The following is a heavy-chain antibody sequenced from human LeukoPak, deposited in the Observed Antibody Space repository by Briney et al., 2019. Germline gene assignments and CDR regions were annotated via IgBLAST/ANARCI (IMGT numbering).Heavy chain of an antibody. D-gene: IGHD3-22*01. V-gene: IGHV4-34*01. J-gene: IGHJ4*02. CDR2: INHSGST. CDR1: GGSFSGYY. CDR3: ARRRLSGYTSPDY. Sequence: PSETLSLTCAVYGGSFSGYYWSSIRQPPGKGLEWIGEINHSGSTNYNPSLKSRVTISVDTSKNQFSLKLSSVTAADTAVYYCARRRLSGYTSPDYWGQGTLVTVSS.